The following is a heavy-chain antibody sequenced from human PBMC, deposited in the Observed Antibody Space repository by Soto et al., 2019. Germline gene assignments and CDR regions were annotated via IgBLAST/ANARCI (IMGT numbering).Heavy chain of an antibody. CDR3: ARGLGGSYWSRLRHFDY. CDR1: GGSFKSGSYS. Sequence: SETLSLTCTVSGGSFKSGSYSWSWIRQPPGKGLEWIGEINHSGSTNYNPSLKSRVTISVDTSKNQFSLKLSSVTAADTAVYYCARGLGGSYWSRLRHFDYWGQGTLVTVSS. D-gene: IGHD1-26*01. CDR2: INHSGST. J-gene: IGHJ4*02. V-gene: IGHV4-34*01.